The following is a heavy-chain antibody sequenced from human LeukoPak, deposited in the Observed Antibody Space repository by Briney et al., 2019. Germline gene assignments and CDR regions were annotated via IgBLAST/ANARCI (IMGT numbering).Heavy chain of an antibody. Sequence: GGSLRLSCTASGFTFSSYGMHWVRQAPGKGLEWVANIKQDGSEKYYVDSVKGRFTISRDNAKNSLFLQMNSLRAEDTAVYYCARTDTAVVTRNFDYWGQGTLVTVSS. D-gene: IGHD5-18*01. CDR1: GFTFSSYG. CDR3: ARTDTAVVTRNFDY. CDR2: IKQDGSEK. V-gene: IGHV3-7*05. J-gene: IGHJ4*02.